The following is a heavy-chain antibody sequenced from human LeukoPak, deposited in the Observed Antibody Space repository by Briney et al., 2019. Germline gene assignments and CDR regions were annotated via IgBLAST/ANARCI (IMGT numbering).Heavy chain of an antibody. J-gene: IGHJ4*02. CDR1: GFTFSNYG. Sequence: GGTLRLSCAASGFTFSNYGMNWVRQAPGKGLEWVSAISGSGHNTYYADSVKGRFTISRDNSKNTLYLQMNSLRAEDTAVYYCAKEEKYSYGYRYDYWGQGTLVTVSS. CDR2: ISGSGHNT. D-gene: IGHD5-18*01. V-gene: IGHV3-23*01. CDR3: AKEEKYSYGYRYDY.